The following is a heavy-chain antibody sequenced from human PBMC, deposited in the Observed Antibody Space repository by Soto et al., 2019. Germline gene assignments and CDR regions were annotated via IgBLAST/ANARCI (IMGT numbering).Heavy chain of an antibody. V-gene: IGHV1-3*01. J-gene: IGHJ5*02. CDR3: ARRYKSAGWLEP. CDR1: GYTFATYA. D-gene: IGHD1-1*01. Sequence: QVPLVQSGAEVKKPGASVKVSCKASGYTFATYAIHWVRQAPGQGLEWMGWINPATGNTEYSEKFQDRVTITRDTSASTAYMELRGLRSEDTAVYDCARRYKSAGWLEPWGQGTLVTVSS. CDR2: INPATGNT.